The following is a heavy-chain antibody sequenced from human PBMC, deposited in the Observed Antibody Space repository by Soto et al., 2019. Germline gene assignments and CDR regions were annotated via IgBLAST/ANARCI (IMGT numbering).Heavy chain of an antibody. D-gene: IGHD6-6*01. CDR3: ARDQGYSSSRVFYYYGMDV. Sequence: ASVKVSCKGSGYTFSSYALHWVRQAPGQRLEWMGWNNAGNGDTRYSQKFQDRVTITRDTSATTVYMEVSSLRSDDTAVYYCARDQGYSSSRVFYYYGMDVWGQGTTVTVSS. J-gene: IGHJ6*02. CDR2: NNAGNGDT. CDR1: GYTFSSYA. V-gene: IGHV1-3*01.